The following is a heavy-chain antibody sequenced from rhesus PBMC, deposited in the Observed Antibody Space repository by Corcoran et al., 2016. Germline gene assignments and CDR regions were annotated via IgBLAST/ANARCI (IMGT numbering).Heavy chain of an antibody. CDR1: GFPSINSW. D-gene: IGHD3-34*01. CDR3: TTDSGVFDY. V-gene: IGHV3-30*01. Sequence: EVQLVESGGGLVQPWVSLRLSCAASGFPSINSWMVLSRQAPGKGLVWVARIKSKADGGTADYAASVKGRFTISRDDSKNTLYLQMNSLKTEDTAVYYCTTDSGVFDYWGQGVLVTVSS. J-gene: IGHJ4*01. CDR2: IKSKADGGTA.